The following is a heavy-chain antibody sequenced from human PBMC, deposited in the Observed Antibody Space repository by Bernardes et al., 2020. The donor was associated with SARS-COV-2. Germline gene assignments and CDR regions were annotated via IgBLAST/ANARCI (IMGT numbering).Heavy chain of an antibody. Sequence: SGPTLVKPTETLTLTCTVSGFSLSDARMGVSWIRQPPGKALEWLAHIFSNDERSYSTSLRNRLTISKDTSRSQVVLTQINMDPLDTATYYCTRILKRDAYDPPGYWGQGILVTVSS. D-gene: IGHD5-12*01. CDR1: GFSLSDARMG. CDR3: TRILKRDAYDPPGY. V-gene: IGHV2-26*01. J-gene: IGHJ4*02. CDR2: IFSNDER.